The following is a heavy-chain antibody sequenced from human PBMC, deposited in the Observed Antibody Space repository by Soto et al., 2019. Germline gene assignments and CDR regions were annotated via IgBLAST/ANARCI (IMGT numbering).Heavy chain of an antibody. D-gene: IGHD2-21*02. V-gene: IGHV3-30-3*01. CDR2: ISYDGSNK. Sequence: GWSLRLSCAASGFTFSSYAMHWVRQAPGKGLEWVAVISYDGSNKYYADSVKGRFTISRDNSKNTLYLQMNSLRAEDTAVYNRPRPLAYCGGDCYSALYFCGQGILFPVSS. CDR1: GFTFSSYA. J-gene: IGHJ4*02. CDR3: PRPLAYCGGDCYSALYF.